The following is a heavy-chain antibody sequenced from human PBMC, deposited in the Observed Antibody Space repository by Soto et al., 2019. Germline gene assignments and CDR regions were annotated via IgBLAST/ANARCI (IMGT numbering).Heavy chain of an antibody. CDR1: GGTFSSYT. V-gene: IGHV1-69*02. J-gene: IGHJ6*03. D-gene: IGHD2-2*01. CDR3: ARGSCSSTSCYAGGGYYYYMDV. Sequence: QVQLVQSGAEVKKPGSSVKVSCKASGGTFSSYTISWVRQAPGQGLEWMGRIIPILGIANYAQKFQGRVTITADKFTSTAYMELSSLRSEDTAVYYCARGSCSSTSCYAGGGYYYYMDVWGKGTTVTVSS. CDR2: IIPILGIA.